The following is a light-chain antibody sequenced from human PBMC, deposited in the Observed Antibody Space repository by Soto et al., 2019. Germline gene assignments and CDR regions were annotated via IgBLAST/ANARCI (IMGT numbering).Light chain of an antibody. V-gene: IGKV2-28*01. Sequence: DIEMTQSPLSLPVTPGEPASLSCRSSQSLLHRNGYNYLDWYLQKPGQSPQLLIYLGSNRASGVPDRFSGTGSGTDFTLKIRRVEAEDVGVYYCMQALQTPYTFGQGTKLEIK. J-gene: IGKJ2*01. CDR1: QSLLHRNGYNY. CDR2: LGS. CDR3: MQALQTPYT.